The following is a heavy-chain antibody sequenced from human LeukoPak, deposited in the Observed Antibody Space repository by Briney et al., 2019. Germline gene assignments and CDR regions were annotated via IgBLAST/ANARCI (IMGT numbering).Heavy chain of an antibody. J-gene: IGHJ4*02. Sequence: PSETLFFTCAVSGYSSGYYWVWIRQPPGKGLEWIGSIWHSGSTYYNPPLKSRVTISLDTSNNQFSLKLTSVTAADTAVYYCARDWSISRWAIDYWGQGTLVTVSS. CDR1: GYSSGYY. D-gene: IGHD6-13*01. CDR3: ARDWSISRWAIDY. CDR2: IWHSGST. V-gene: IGHV4-38-2*02.